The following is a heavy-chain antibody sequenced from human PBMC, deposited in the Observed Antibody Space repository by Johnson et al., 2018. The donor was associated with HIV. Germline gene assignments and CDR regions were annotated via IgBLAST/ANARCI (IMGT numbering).Heavy chain of an antibody. D-gene: IGHD3-22*01. CDR3: ARGRLISMIVSAGAFYI. Sequence: QMQLVESGGGLVKPGGSLRLSCAASGFTFSDYYMSWIRQAPGKGLDWVSYISSTGTTIYYADSVKGRFTISRDNAMKSLYLQMNSLRDEDTAFYYCARGRLISMIVSAGAFYIWGQGIMVTVSS. CDR1: GFTFSDYY. V-gene: IGHV3-11*01. J-gene: IGHJ3*02. CDR2: ISSTGTTI.